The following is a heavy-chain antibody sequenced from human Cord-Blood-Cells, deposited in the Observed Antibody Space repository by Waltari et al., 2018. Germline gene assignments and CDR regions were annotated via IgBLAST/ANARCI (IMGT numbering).Heavy chain of an antibody. J-gene: IGHJ4*02. D-gene: IGHD6-6*01. Sequence: QVQLVQSGAEVKKPGASVKVSCKASGYTFTSYDINWVGQASGQGLEWMGWMSPSSGNTGYAKKFKGRVTMTRNTSISTAYIELSSLRSEYTAGYYWATDSSSSDYWGQGTLVTVSS. CDR1: GYTFTSYD. V-gene: IGHV1-8*01. CDR3: ATDSSSSDY. CDR2: MSPSSGNT.